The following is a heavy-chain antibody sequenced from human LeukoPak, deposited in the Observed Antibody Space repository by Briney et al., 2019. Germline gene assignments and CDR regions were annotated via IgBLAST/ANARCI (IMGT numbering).Heavy chain of an antibody. J-gene: IGHJ6*03. Sequence: GGSLRLSCAASTSIGLVWMDWVRKAPGKGLVWVSRIKSDGTAANYADSVKGRFTISRDNAKNTLYLQMNSLRAEDTAVYYCARNSNRYMDVWGKGTTVTVSS. CDR1: TSIGLVW. CDR3: ARNSNRYMDV. V-gene: IGHV3-74*01. CDR2: IKSDGTAA. D-gene: IGHD2/OR15-2a*01.